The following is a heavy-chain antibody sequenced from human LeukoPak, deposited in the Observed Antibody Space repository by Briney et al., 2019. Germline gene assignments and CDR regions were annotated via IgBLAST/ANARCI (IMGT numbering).Heavy chain of an antibody. CDR3: AILPRTKGSIFDP. CDR2: INPNSGGT. V-gene: IGHV1-2*02. D-gene: IGHD2-8*01. Sequence: ASVKVSCKASGYTFTGYYMHWVRQAPGQGLEWMGWINPNSGGTNYAQKFQGRVTMTRDTSISTAYMELSRLRSDDTAVYYCAILPRTKGSIFDPWGQGTLVTVSS. CDR1: GYTFTGYY. J-gene: IGHJ5*02.